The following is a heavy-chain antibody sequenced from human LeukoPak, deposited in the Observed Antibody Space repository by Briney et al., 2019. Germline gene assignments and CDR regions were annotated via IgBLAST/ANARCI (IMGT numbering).Heavy chain of an antibody. CDR3: ARGSTRPSFAARPHYYYYYMDV. Sequence: SQTLSLTCAISGDSVSSNSAAWNWIRQSPSRGLEWLGRTYYRSNRYNDYAVSVKSRITINPDTSKNQFSLQLNSVTPEDTAVYYCARGSTRPSFAARPHYYYYYMDVWGKGTTVTVSS. CDR1: GDSVSSNSAA. CDR2: TYYRSNRYN. D-gene: IGHD6-6*01. V-gene: IGHV6-1*01. J-gene: IGHJ6*03.